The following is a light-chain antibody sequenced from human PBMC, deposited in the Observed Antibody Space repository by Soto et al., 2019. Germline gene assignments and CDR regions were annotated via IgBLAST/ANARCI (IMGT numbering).Light chain of an antibody. Sequence: DIQLTQSPSSLSASVGDRVTITCRASESVTIWLAWYQQKPGKAPRLLIYDASTLEGGVPSRFRASGSGTEFTLTISSLQADDFATYYCEQYDSRSPWTFGRGTKIAIK. CDR2: DAS. CDR3: EQYDSRSPWT. CDR1: ESVTIW. V-gene: IGKV1-5*01. J-gene: IGKJ1*01.